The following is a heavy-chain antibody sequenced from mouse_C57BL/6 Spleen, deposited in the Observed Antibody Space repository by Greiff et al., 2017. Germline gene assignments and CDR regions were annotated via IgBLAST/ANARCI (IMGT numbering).Heavy chain of an antibody. Sequence: VQLVESGGGLVKPGGSLKLSCAASGFTFSDYGMHWVRQAPEKGLEWVAYISSGSSTIYYADTVKGRFTISRDNAKNTLFLQRTRLRSEDTAMYYSARLTYDYGSDFDYWGKGTTLTVSS. CDR1: GFTFSDYG. V-gene: IGHV5-17*01. D-gene: IGHD2-4*01. CDR2: ISSGSSTI. CDR3: ARLTYDYGSDFDY. J-gene: IGHJ2*01.